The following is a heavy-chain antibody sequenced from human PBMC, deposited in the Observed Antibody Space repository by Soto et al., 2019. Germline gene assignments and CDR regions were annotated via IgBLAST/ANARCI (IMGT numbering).Heavy chain of an antibody. CDR2: IFHDGTA. Sequence: SETLSLTCAVSGVSLASGNWWTWVRQSPQRGLEYIGEIFHDGTANYYPSFERRVAMSVDTSRNQFSLKLTSVTAADTAVYFCARLVYDTRLNYMYFDFWGPGTLVTVSS. D-gene: IGHD3-10*01. CDR3: ARLVYDTRLNYMYFDF. V-gene: IGHV4-4*02. CDR1: GVSLASGNW. J-gene: IGHJ4*02.